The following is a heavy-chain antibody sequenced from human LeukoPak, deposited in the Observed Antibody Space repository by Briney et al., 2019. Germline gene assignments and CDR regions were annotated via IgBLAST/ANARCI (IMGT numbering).Heavy chain of an antibody. V-gene: IGHV1-69*05. CDR1: GGTFSSYA. CDR3: ARAADYGDYAGIYMDV. J-gene: IGHJ6*03. Sequence: GASVKVSCKASGGTFSSYAISWVRQAPGQGLEWMGGIIPIFGTANYAQKFQGRVTITTDESTSTAYMELSSLRSEDTAVYYCARAADYGDYAGIYMDVWGKGTTVTVSS. D-gene: IGHD4-17*01. CDR2: IIPIFGTA.